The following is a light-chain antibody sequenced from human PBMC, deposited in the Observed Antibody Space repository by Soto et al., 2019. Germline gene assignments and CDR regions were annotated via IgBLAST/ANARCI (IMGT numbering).Light chain of an antibody. V-gene: IGKV3-20*01. CDR2: GTS. CDR3: QQYGRSGT. Sequence: EIVLTQSPGTLSLSPGDRGTLSCRASQSLSSSYLAWYQQKHGRAPRLLIYGTSIRATGIPDRFSGSGSGTDFTLTISRMAPEDFAVYYCQQYGRSGTFGQGTKVE. CDR1: QSLSSSY. J-gene: IGKJ1*01.